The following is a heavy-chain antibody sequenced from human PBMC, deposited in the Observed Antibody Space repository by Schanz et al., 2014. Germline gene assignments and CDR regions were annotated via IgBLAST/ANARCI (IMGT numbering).Heavy chain of an antibody. Sequence: QVQLVESGGGVVQPGRSLRLSCAASGFSFSTYAMHWVRQAPGKGLEWVSYISHNSHYTNYADSVKGRFTISRDNSKNTLFLQMNSLRAEDTAVYYCAKDYRTGAIDYWGQGTLVTVSS. CDR1: GFSFSTYA. V-gene: IGHV3-30-3*01. D-gene: IGHD7-27*01. CDR3: AKDYRTGAIDY. J-gene: IGHJ4*02. CDR2: ISHNSHYT.